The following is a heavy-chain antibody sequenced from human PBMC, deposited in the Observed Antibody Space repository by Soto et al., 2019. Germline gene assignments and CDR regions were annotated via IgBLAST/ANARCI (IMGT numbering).Heavy chain of an antibody. D-gene: IGHD2-21*01. J-gene: IGHJ6*02. CDR2: IYPGDSDT. V-gene: IGHV5-51*01. CDR3: ARTGFTYSSYSMDV. Sequence: HGESLKISCKGSGYSFTNYWIGWVRQMPGKGLEWMGIIYPGDSDTIYSPSFRGQVSISADKSISTAFLQWSSLKASDTAMYYCARTGFTYSSYSMDVWGQGTTVTVSS. CDR1: GYSFTNYW.